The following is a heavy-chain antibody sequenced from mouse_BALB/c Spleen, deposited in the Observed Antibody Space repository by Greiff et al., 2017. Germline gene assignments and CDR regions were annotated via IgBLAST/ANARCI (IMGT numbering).Heavy chain of an antibody. CDR2: IYPGDGDT. CDR3: ARGTTVGNY. Sequence: VKLQESGAELVRPGSSVKISCKASGYAFSSYWMNWVKQRPGQGLEWIGQIYPGDGDTNYNGKFKGKATLTADKSSSTAYMQLSSLTSEDSAVYFCARGTTVGNYWGQGTTLTVSS. CDR1: GYAFSSYW. D-gene: IGHD1-1*01. V-gene: IGHV1-80*01. J-gene: IGHJ2*01.